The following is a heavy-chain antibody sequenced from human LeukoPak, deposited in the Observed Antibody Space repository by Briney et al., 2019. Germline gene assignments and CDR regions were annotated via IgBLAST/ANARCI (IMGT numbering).Heavy chain of an antibody. V-gene: IGHV3-74*01. Sequence: PGGSLRLSCAASGFIVSSRYMSWVRQAPGKGLVWVSRINTDGNITNYADSVKGRFTISRDNAENTLYLQMNTLRADDTAVYYCATERQQRGFDYWGQGTLVTVSS. J-gene: IGHJ4*02. D-gene: IGHD6-13*01. CDR1: GFIVSSRY. CDR2: INTDGNIT. CDR3: ATERQQRGFDY.